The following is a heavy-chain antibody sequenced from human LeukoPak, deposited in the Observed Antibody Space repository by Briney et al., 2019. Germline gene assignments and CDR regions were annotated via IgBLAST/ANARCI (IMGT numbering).Heavy chain of an antibody. J-gene: IGHJ4*02. D-gene: IGHD2-2*01. CDR1: GFTFSSYW. Sequence: PGGSLRLSCAASGFTFSSYWMHWVRQAPGKGLVWVSRISPDGSSVIYADSVKGRFTISRDNSKNTLYLQMNSLRAEDTALYYCAKDLTSWNYWGQGTLVTVSS. CDR2: ISPDGSSV. CDR3: AKDLTSWNY. V-gene: IGHV3-74*01.